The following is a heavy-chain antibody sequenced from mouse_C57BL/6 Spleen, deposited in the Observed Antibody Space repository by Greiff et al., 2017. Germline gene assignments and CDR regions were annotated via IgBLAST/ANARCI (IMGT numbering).Heavy chain of an antibody. J-gene: IGHJ4*01. CDR2: IYPGSGST. CDR1: GYTFTSYW. V-gene: IGHV1-55*01. CDR3: AIQAYYSNPWYPMDY. D-gene: IGHD2-5*01. Sequence: VQLQQPGAELVKPGASVRMSCKASGYTFTSYWITWVKQRPGQGLEWIGDIYPGSGSTNYNEKFKSKATLTVDTSSGTASMQLRSLTSEDSAVYYCAIQAYYSNPWYPMDYWGQGTSVTVSS.